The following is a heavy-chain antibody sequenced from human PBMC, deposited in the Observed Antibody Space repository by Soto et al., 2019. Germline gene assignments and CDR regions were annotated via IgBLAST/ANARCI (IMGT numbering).Heavy chain of an antibody. D-gene: IGHD3-3*01. CDR2: ISGSGGST. Sequence: GGSLRLSCAASGFTFSSYAMSWVRQAPGKGLEWVSAISGSGGSTYYADSVKGRFTISRDNSKNTLYLQMNSLRAEETAVYYCAKDGKVFGVVIIRNYYYYMDVWGKGTTVTVSS. J-gene: IGHJ6*03. CDR1: GFTFSSYA. CDR3: AKDGKVFGVVIIRNYYYYMDV. V-gene: IGHV3-23*01.